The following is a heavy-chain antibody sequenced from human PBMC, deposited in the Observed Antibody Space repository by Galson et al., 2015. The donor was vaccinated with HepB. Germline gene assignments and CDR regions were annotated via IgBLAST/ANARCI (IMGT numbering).Heavy chain of an antibody. Sequence: QSGAEVKKPGESLKISCKGSGYSFTSYWIGWVRQMPGKGLEWMGIIYPGDSDTRYSPSFQGQVTISADKSISTAYLQWSSLKASDTAMYYCARIYNWNDGSFFILSYFDYWGQGTLVTVSS. CDR2: IYPGDSDT. V-gene: IGHV5-51*03. J-gene: IGHJ4*02. CDR3: ARIYNWNDGSFFILSYFDY. CDR1: GYSFTSYW. D-gene: IGHD1-1*01.